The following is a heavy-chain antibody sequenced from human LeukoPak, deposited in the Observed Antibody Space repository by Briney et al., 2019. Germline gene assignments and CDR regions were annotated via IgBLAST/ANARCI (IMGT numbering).Heavy chain of an antibody. CDR1: GFTFSSYS. D-gene: IGHD2-2*01. CDR3: ARDNPDRYCSSTSCYQDY. J-gene: IGHJ4*02. CDR2: ISSSSSYI. Sequence: GGSLRLSCAASGFTFSSYSMNWVRQAPGRGLEWVSSISSSSSYIYYADSVKGRFTISTDNAKNSLYLQMTSLRAEDTAVYYCARDNPDRYCSSTSCYQDYWGQGTLVTVSS. V-gene: IGHV3-21*01.